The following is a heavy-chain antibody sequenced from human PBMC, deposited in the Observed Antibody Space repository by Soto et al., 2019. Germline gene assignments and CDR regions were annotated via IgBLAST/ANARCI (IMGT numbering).Heavy chain of an antibody. CDR2: ISSSISYT. D-gene: IGHD5-18*01. J-gene: IGHJ5*02. CDR3: ANVEGYSSGLDP. V-gene: IGHV3-11*06. CDR1: GFTFSDYY. Sequence: GGSLRLSCAASGFTFSDYYMSWIRQAPGKGLEWVSYISSSISYTNYADSVKGRFTISRDNAKNSLYLQMNSLRAEDTAVYYCANVEGYSSGLDPWGQGTLVTVSS.